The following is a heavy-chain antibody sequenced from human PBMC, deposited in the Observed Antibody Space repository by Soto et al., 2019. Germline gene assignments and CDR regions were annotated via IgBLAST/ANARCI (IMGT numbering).Heavy chain of an antibody. CDR2: IIPISGTA. V-gene: IGHV1-69*12. J-gene: IGHJ2*01. Sequence: QVQLVQSGAEVKKPGSSVTVSCKASGGTFSSYTISWVRQAPGQGLEWMGGIIPISGTANYAQKFQGRVTITADESTSTAYMELSSLRSEDTAVYSCARGNHRWLQLWYFDLWGRGTLVTVSS. CDR1: GGTFSSYT. CDR3: ARGNHRWLQLWYFDL. D-gene: IGHD5-12*01.